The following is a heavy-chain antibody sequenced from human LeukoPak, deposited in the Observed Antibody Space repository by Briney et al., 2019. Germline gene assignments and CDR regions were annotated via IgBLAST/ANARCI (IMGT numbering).Heavy chain of an antibody. D-gene: IGHD2-15*01. Sequence: GGSLRLSCAASGFTLSSYDMHWVRQAPGKGLEWVAVVSYDGSSKYYADAVKGRFTISRDNSKDTVYLQMNSLRAEDTAVYHCAKEDCSGGACYSLDYWGQGTLITVSS. CDR2: VSYDGSSK. J-gene: IGHJ4*02. CDR1: GFTLSSYD. V-gene: IGHV3-30*18. CDR3: AKEDCSGGACYSLDY.